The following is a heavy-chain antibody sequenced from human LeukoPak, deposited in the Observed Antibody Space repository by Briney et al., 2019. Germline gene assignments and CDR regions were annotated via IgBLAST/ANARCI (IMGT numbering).Heavy chain of an antibody. CDR3: ARIGGATVTTFRPYYYYMDV. D-gene: IGHD4-17*01. CDR1: GGTFSSYA. J-gene: IGHJ6*03. V-gene: IGHV1-69*13. Sequence: GASVKVSCKASGGTFSSYAISWVRQAPGQGLEWMGGIIPIFGTANYAQKFQGRVTITADESTSTAYMELSSLRSEDTAVYYCARIGGATVTTFRPYYYYMDVWGKGTTVTVSS. CDR2: IIPIFGTA.